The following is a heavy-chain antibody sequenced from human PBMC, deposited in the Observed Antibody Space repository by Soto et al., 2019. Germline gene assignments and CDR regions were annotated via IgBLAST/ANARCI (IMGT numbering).Heavy chain of an antibody. J-gene: IGHJ6*02. CDR3: ARPGATTVTTWDTRPHYYYYGMDV. V-gene: IGHV4-39*01. CDR1: GGSISSSSYY. Sequence: SETLSLTCTVSGGSISSSSYYWGWIRQPPGKGLEWIRSIYYSGSTYYNPSLKSRVTISVDTSKNQFSLKLSSVTAADTAVYYCARPGATTVTTWDTRPHYYYYGMDVWGQGTTVTVSS. D-gene: IGHD4-4*01. CDR2: IYYSGST.